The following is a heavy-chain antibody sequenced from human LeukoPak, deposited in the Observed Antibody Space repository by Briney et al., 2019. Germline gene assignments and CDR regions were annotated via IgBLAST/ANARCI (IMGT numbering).Heavy chain of an antibody. CDR3: ATDLKAAAGPPYYYYMDV. J-gene: IGHJ6*03. V-gene: IGHV1-24*01. CDR2: FDPEDGET. CDR1: GYTLTELS. D-gene: IGHD6-13*01. Sequence: ASVKVSCKVSGYTLTELSMHWVRQAPGKGLEWMGGFDPEDGETIYAQKFQGRVTMTEDTSTDTAYMELSSLRSEDTAVYYCATDLKAAAGPPYYYYMDVWGKGTTVTASS.